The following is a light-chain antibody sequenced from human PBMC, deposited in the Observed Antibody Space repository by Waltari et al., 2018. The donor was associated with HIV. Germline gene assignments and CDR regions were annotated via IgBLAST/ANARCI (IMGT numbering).Light chain of an antibody. J-gene: IGLJ1*01. CDR3: GAWDNSLSVYV. CDR1: SSNIGDNF. V-gene: IGLV1-51*01. Sequence: QSVLTQPPSVSAAPGQKVTISCSGSSSNIGDNFVFWYQHFPGRAPKLLIYDNDKRPSGTRYRFSDSKSGTSATLDITGLQTGDEADYYCGAWDNSLSVYVFGTGTKVTVL. CDR2: DND.